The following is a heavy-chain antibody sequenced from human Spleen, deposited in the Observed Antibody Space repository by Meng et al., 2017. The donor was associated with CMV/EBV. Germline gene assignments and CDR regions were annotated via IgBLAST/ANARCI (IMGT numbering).Heavy chain of an antibody. CDR2: TYYDGTT. CDR1: GVFISSHY. D-gene: IGHD3-3*01. J-gene: IGHJ6*02. CDR3: ARDQSWSGDYIGMDV. Sequence: GSLSLTCSVSGVFISSHYWRWIRQPPGKGLEWIGYTYYDGTTKYNPSLKSRVIISVDTSTNHFSLKLSSVTAADTAVYYCARDQSWSGDYIGMDVWGPGTTVTVSS. V-gene: IGHV4-59*11.